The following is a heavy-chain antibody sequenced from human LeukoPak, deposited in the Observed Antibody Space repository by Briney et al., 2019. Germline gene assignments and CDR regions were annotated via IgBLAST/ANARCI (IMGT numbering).Heavy chain of an antibody. D-gene: IGHD7-27*01. CDR3: ARDPGVLYYFDY. J-gene: IGHJ4*02. Sequence: PGGSLRLSCAASGFTFSSYWMHWVRQAPGKGLVWVSRINSDGSSTNYADSVKGRFTISRDNAKNTLYLQMNSLRAEDTAVYYCARDPGVLYYFDYWGQGTLVTVSS. CDR1: GFTFSSYW. V-gene: IGHV3-74*01. CDR2: INSDGSST.